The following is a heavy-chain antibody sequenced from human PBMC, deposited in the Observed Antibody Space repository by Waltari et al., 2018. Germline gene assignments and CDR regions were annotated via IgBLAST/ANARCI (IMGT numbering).Heavy chain of an antibody. CDR2: ISTYTGNP. Sequence: QVQLVQSGSELKNPGASVKISCRTSGYTFSPYSINWLRQAPGQGLEWMGYISTYTGNPTDAQVFTGRFVFSLDTSVSTAYLQIDGLRAEDTGLYYCARDARLINFDYWGQGTLVTVSS. D-gene: IGHD3-16*01. J-gene: IGHJ4*02. V-gene: IGHV7-4-1*01. CDR3: ARDARLINFDY. CDR1: GYTFSPYS.